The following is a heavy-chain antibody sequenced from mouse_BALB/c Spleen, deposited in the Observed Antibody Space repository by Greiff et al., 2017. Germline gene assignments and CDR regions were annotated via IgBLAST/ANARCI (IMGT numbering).Heavy chain of an antibody. J-gene: IGHJ4*01. CDR1: GYTFTSYW. Sequence: VKLMESGAELARPGASVKLSCKASGYTFTSYWMQWVKQRPGQGLEWIGAIYPGDGDTRYTQKFKGKATLTADKSSSTAYMQLSSLASEDSAVYYCARWGITTALYAMDYWGQGTSVTVSS. V-gene: IGHV1-87*01. CDR2: IYPGDGDT. CDR3: ARWGITTALYAMDY. D-gene: IGHD1-2*01.